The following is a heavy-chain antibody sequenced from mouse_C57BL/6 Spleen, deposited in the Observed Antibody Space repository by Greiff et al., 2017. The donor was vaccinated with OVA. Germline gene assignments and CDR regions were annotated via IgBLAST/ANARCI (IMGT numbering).Heavy chain of an antibody. CDR3: ARHEDDYYGSSPSWFAY. D-gene: IGHD1-1*01. CDR1: GYTFTEYT. Sequence: VKLMESGAELVKPGASVKLSCKASGYTFTEYTIHWVKQRSGQGLEWIGWFYPGSGSIKYNEKFKDKATLTADKSSSTVYMELSRLTSEDSAVYFCARHEDDYYGSSPSWFAYWGQGTLVTVSA. V-gene: IGHV1-62-2*01. CDR2: FYPGSGSI. J-gene: IGHJ3*01.